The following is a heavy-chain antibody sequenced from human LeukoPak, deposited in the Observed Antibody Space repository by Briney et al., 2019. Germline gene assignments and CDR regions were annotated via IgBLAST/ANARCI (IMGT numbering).Heavy chain of an antibody. CDR3: ARDVPRHSSGYYEEGGDY. Sequence: PGGSLRLSCAASGFTFSSYSMNWVRQAPGKGLEWVSSISSSSSYIYYADSVKGRFTISRDNAKNSLYLQMNSLRAEDTAVYYCARDVPRHSSGYYEEGGDYWGQGTLVTVSS. J-gene: IGHJ4*02. CDR2: ISSSSSYI. D-gene: IGHD3-22*01. CDR1: GFTFSSYS. V-gene: IGHV3-21*01.